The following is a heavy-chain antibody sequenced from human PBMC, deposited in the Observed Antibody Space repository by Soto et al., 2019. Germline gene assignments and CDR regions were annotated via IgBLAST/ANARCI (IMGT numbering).Heavy chain of an antibody. CDR1: GFTFSWYW. Sequence: PGGSLRLSCAASGFTFSWYWMTWVRQAPGKGLEWVANIKQDGREIHYVDSVKGRFTISRDNAQNSLYLQMNNLRAEDTAMYYCARGIVLAGRYFDYWGQGTLVTVSS. J-gene: IGHJ4*02. D-gene: IGHD6-19*01. CDR2: IKQDGREI. CDR3: ARGIVLAGRYFDY. V-gene: IGHV3-7*05.